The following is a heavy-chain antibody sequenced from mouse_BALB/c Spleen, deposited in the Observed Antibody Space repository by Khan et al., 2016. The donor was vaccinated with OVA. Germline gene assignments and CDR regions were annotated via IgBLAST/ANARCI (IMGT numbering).Heavy chain of an antibody. CDR1: GYSFTTYY. CDR2: IDPFNTGT. D-gene: IGHD3-3*01. J-gene: IGHJ3*01. V-gene: IGHV1S135*01. CDR3: ERGTFEY. Sequence: VQLQQSGPELMKPGASVNISCKASGYSFTTYYIHWVKQSRGKSLEWIGYIDPFNTGTDYNQKFKGQATLTVDKSSNTAYMHLTSLTSEDSAGYDCERGTFEYWGQGTLVTVSA.